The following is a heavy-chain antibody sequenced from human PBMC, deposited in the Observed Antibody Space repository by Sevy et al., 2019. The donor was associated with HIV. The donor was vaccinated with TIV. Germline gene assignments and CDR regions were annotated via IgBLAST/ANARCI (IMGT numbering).Heavy chain of an antibody. D-gene: IGHD2-2*01. CDR1: GYTFTDYY. CDR3: ARYCSSTSCYAPPFDY. Sequence: TSVKVSCKASGYTFTDYYMHWVRQVPGQGLEWMGRINPKSGGTNYAQKFQGRVTMTRDTSISTAYMELSRLSSDDTAVYYCARYCSSTSCYAPPFDYWGQGTLVTVSS. V-gene: IGHV1-2*06. J-gene: IGHJ4*02. CDR2: INPKSGGT.